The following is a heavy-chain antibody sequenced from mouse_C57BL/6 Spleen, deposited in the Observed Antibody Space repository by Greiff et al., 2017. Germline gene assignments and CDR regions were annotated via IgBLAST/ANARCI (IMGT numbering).Heavy chain of an antibody. CDR2: INPNNGGT. CDR3: ARSRSYYGSSYDYAMDY. Sequence: VQLQQSGPELVKPGASVKIPCKASGYTFTDYNMDWVKQSHGKSLEWIGDINPNNGGTIYNQKFKGKATLTVDKSSSTAYMELRSLTSEDTAVYYCARSRSYYGSSYDYAMDYWGQGTSVTVSS. J-gene: IGHJ4*01. D-gene: IGHD1-1*01. CDR1: GYTFTDYN. V-gene: IGHV1-18*01.